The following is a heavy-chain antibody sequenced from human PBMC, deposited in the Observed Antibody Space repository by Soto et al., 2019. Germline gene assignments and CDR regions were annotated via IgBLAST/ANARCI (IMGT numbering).Heavy chain of an antibody. J-gene: IGHJ4*02. Sequence: SETLSLGCTVSGASISCGGFSWSWIRQSPGKGLEWIGYISHLESTYFHPSFKSRLTMSIDMTRNQFSLKLSSVTAADMAVYYCARGGGYDSFDYWGQGVMVTVSS. CDR1: GASISCGGFS. D-gene: IGHD5-12*01. CDR2: ISHLEST. V-gene: IGHV4-30-2*06. CDR3: ARGGGYDSFDY.